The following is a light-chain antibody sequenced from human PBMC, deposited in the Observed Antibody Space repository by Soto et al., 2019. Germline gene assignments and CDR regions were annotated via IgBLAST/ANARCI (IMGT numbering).Light chain of an antibody. Sequence: ILVTQSPSTLSVSPGERATLSCRTSQIVSSNLAWYQQKPGQAPRLLIHGASTRATGIPARFRGSGSATEFTLTISGLQSGDFAVYYCQQYNDWPMYTFGQGTKVDIK. CDR1: QIVSSN. CDR2: GAS. CDR3: QQYNDWPMYT. J-gene: IGKJ2*01. V-gene: IGKV3-15*01.